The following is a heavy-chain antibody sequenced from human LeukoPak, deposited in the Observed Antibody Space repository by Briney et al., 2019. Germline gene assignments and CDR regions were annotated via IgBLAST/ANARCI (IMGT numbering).Heavy chain of an antibody. CDR1: GFTFSSYS. V-gene: IGHV3-48*04. CDR3: ARDDDSSGYEGD. Sequence: GGSLRLSCAASGFTFSSYSMNWVRQAPGKGLEWVSYISSSSSTIYYADSVKGRFTISRDNAKNSLYLQMNGLRVEDTAVYYCARDDDSSGYEGDWGQGTLVTVPS. J-gene: IGHJ4*02. CDR2: ISSSSSTI. D-gene: IGHD3-22*01.